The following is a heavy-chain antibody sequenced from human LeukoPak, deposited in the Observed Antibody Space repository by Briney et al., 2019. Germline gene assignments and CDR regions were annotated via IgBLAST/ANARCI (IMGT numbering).Heavy chain of an antibody. Sequence: SQTLSFTGTGSAGSSSTGSYDRRCTRQPPGKGLEWIARIYTSGSTNYNPSLKTRSTISVHTSKKQFSLKLSSVTAAYTAVYYCARVGIAAAYDAFDIWGQGTMVTVSS. D-gene: IGHD6-13*01. CDR3: ARVGIAAAYDAFDI. CDR2: IYTSGST. CDR1: AGSSSTGSYD. V-gene: IGHV4-61*02. J-gene: IGHJ3*02.